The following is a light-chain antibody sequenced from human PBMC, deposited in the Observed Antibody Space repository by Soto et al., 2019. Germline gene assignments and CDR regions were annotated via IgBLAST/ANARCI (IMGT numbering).Light chain of an antibody. J-gene: IGLJ3*02. V-gene: IGLV1-40*01. CDR3: QSYDSSLSGWV. CDR1: SSNIGAGYG. CDR2: VNS. Sequence: QSVLTQPPSVSGAPGQRVTISCTGNSSNIGAGYGVHWYQQLPGTAPKLLIYVNSNRPSGVPDRFSGSKSGTSASLAITGLQAEDEADDYCQSYDSSLSGWVFGGGTKLTVL.